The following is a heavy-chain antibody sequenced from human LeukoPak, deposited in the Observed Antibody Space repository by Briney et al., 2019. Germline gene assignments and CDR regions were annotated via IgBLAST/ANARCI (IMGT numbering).Heavy chain of an antibody. CDR3: ASQQQLDGYYFDY. CDR1: GFTFSSYT. Sequence: GGSLRLSCAASGFTFSSYTMNWVRQAPGKGLEWVSSISSSSSYIYYADSVKGRFTISRDNAKNSLYLQMNSLRAEDTAVYYCASQQQLDGYYFDYWGQGTLVTVSS. V-gene: IGHV3-21*01. CDR2: ISSSSSYI. J-gene: IGHJ4*02. D-gene: IGHD6-13*01.